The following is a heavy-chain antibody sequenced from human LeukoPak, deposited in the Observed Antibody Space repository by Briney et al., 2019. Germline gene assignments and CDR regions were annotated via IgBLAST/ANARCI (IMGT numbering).Heavy chain of an antibody. D-gene: IGHD4/OR15-4a*01. V-gene: IGHV1-69*06. Sequence: SVKVSCKASGGTFSSYAISWVRQAPGQGLEWMGGIIPIFGTANYAQKFQGRVTITADKSTSTAYMELSSLRSEDTAVYYCARGISTLGMVHYYYMDVWGKGTTVTVSS. J-gene: IGHJ6*03. CDR1: GGTFSSYA. CDR3: ARGISTLGMVHYYYMDV. CDR2: IIPIFGTA.